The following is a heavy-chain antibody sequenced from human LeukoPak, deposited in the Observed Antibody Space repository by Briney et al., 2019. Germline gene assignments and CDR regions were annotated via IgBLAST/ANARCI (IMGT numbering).Heavy chain of an antibody. D-gene: IGHD1/OR15-1a*01. J-gene: IGHJ3*02. Sequence: SETLSLTCSVSGASINSYYWNWIRQPPGKGLEWIGRIYTSGSTNYNPSLKSRVTTSVDTSKNQFSLKLSSVTAADTAVYFCARGTVPNAFDIWGQGTMVTVS. CDR1: GASINSYY. V-gene: IGHV4-4*07. CDR3: ARGTVPNAFDI. CDR2: IYTSGST.